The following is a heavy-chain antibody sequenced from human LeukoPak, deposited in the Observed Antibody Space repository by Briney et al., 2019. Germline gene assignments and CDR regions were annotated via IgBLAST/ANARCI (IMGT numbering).Heavy chain of an antibody. Sequence: GGSLRLSCAASGFTFSGYSMNWVRQAPGKGLEWVSSISSSSSYIYYADSVKGRFTISRDNAKNSVHLQMNSLRAEDTAVYYCARSGVRGVLGANNWSDPWGQGTLVTVSS. V-gene: IGHV3-21*01. CDR3: ARSGVRGVLGANNWSDP. J-gene: IGHJ5*02. CDR2: ISSSSSYI. D-gene: IGHD3-10*01. CDR1: GFTFSGYS.